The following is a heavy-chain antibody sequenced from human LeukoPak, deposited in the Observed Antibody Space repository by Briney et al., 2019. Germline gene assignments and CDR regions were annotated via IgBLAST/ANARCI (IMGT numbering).Heavy chain of an antibody. D-gene: IGHD3-3*01. J-gene: IGHJ3*02. V-gene: IGHV4-4*07. CDR2: IYTSGST. Sequence: SETLSLTCTVSGGSISSWSWSWIRQPAGKGLEWIGRIYTSGSTNYNPSLKSRVTMSVDTSKNQFSLKLSSVTAADTAVYYCARDIYYDFWSGPQGYDAFDIWGQGTMVTVSS. CDR1: GGSISSWS. CDR3: ARDIYYDFWSGPQGYDAFDI.